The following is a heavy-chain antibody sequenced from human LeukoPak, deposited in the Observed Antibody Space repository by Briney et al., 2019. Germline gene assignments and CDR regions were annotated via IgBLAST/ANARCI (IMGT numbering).Heavy chain of an antibody. Sequence: GGSLRLSCAASGFTFSSYWMSWVRQAPGKGLEWVANIKQDGSEKYYVDSVKGRFTISRDNAKNSLYLQMNSLRAEDTAVYYCARDWFLGGTAARWYFDYWGQGTLVTVSS. CDR2: IKQDGSEK. CDR1: GFTFSSYW. CDR3: ARDWFLGGTAARWYFDY. V-gene: IGHV3-7*01. J-gene: IGHJ4*02. D-gene: IGHD6-6*01.